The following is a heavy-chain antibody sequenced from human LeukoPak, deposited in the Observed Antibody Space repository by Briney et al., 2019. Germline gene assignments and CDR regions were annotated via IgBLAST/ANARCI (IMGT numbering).Heavy chain of an antibody. Sequence: GGSLRLSCAGSGFIFNNAWMSWVRQAPGKGPEWVGRIKSKKDGETTNYAAPVKGRFIISRDDSENTLYLQMNGLRAEDTAVYYCAKGDSSGWYESNWFDPWGQGTLVTVSS. CDR1: GFIFNNAW. D-gene: IGHD6-19*01. V-gene: IGHV3-15*01. CDR3: AKGDSSGWYESNWFDP. J-gene: IGHJ5*02. CDR2: IKSKKDGETT.